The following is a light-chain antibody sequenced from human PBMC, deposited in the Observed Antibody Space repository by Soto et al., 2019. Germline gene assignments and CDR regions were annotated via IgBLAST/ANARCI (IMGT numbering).Light chain of an antibody. CDR1: QSVSSNY. CDR3: HQYDNSPWT. CDR2: GAS. V-gene: IGKV3-20*01. J-gene: IGKJ1*01. Sequence: EIELTQSPGTLSFAAAERSTLSFIASQSVSSNYLAWHQQKPGQAPRLLIYGASSRATGIPDRFSGSGSGTDFTLTITRLEPEDFAVYYCHQYDNSPWTFGQGTKVDI.